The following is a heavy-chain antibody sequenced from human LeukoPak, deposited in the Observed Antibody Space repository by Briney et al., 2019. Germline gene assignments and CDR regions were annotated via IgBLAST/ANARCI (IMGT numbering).Heavy chain of an antibody. V-gene: IGHV4-39*01. Sequence: SETLSLACNVSGDSITSGGFYWAWIRQSPGKGLEWIGNVYYSWSTQYNPSLRGRVSISMDMTKNQFSINLNFVSVTGTAIYYCARRDYAAWFGPWGQGTLVTVSP. CDR1: GDSITSGGFY. CDR2: VYYSWST. J-gene: IGHJ5*02. CDR3: ARRDYAAWFGP. D-gene: IGHD4/OR15-4a*01.